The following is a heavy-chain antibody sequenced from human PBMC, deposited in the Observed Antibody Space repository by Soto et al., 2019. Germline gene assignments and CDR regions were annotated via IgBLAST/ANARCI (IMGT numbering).Heavy chain of an antibody. CDR3: ASICSSSWYS. CDR2: IYHSGST. CDR1: GGSISSSNW. J-gene: IGHJ4*02. V-gene: IGHV4-4*02. D-gene: IGHD6-13*01. Sequence: QVQLQESGPGLVKPSGTLSLTCAVSGGSISSSNWWSWGRQPPGQGLEWLGEIYHSGSTNYNPSLKSRVTLAVDKSKNQFSLKLSSVTAADTAVDYCASICSSSWYSWGQGTLVTVSS.